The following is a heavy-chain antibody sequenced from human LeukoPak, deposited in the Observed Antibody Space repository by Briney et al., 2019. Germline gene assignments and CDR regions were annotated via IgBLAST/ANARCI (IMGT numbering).Heavy chain of an antibody. Sequence: PGGSLRLSCAASGFTFSTYWMSWVRRAPGKGLEWVANIKQDGSEKYYVDSVKGRFTISRDNAKNSLYLQMNSLRAEDTAVYYCARDNGGRFGYFDLWGRGTLVAVSS. V-gene: IGHV3-7*04. CDR1: GFTFSTYW. CDR2: IKQDGSEK. D-gene: IGHD2-8*01. J-gene: IGHJ2*01. CDR3: ARDNGGRFGYFDL.